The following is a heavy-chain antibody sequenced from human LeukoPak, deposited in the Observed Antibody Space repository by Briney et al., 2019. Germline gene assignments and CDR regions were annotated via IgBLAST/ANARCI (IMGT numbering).Heavy chain of an antibody. CDR3: ARELNDFWSGYELVDY. Sequence: GGSLRLSCAASGFTFSSYAMSWVRQAPGKGLEWVSAISGSGGSTYYADSVKGRFTISRDNSKNTLYLQMNSLRAEDTAVYYCARELNDFWSGYELVDYWGQGTLVTVSS. CDR1: GFTFSSYA. D-gene: IGHD3-3*01. CDR2: ISGSGGST. J-gene: IGHJ4*02. V-gene: IGHV3-23*01.